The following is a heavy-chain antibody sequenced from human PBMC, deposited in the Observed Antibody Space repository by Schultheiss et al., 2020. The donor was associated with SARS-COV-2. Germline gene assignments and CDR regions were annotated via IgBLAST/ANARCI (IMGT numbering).Heavy chain of an antibody. Sequence: GGSLRLSCAASGFIFSTYGMHWVRQAPGKGLEWAAVISYDGSNEYYADSVKGRFTISRDNAKNSLYLQMNSLRAGDTAVYYCARATVTTSLDYWGQGTLVTVSS. CDR3: ARATVTTSLDY. D-gene: IGHD4-17*01. J-gene: IGHJ4*02. CDR2: ISYDGSNE. V-gene: IGHV3-30*03. CDR1: GFIFSTYG.